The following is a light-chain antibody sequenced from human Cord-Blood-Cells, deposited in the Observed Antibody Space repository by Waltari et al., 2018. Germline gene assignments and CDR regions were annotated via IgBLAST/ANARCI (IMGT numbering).Light chain of an antibody. CDR3: QAWDSSTVV. Sequence: SYALSQPPSVSVSRGQTASTPRSGRKSWANSACWYSQKQGHSPVLVIYQDSKRPSGIPERFSGSNSGNTATLTISGTQAMDEADYYCQAWDSSTVVFGGGTKLTVL. CDR2: QDS. V-gene: IGLV3-1*01. CDR1: KSWANS. J-gene: IGLJ2*01.